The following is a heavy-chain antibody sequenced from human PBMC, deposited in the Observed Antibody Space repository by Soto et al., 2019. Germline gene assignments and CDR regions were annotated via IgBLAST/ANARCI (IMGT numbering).Heavy chain of an antibody. CDR2: IYYSGST. V-gene: IGHV4-59*01. D-gene: IGHD3-3*01. Sequence: SETLSLTCTVSGGSISSYYWSWIRQPPGKGLEWIGYIYYSGSTNYNPSLKSRVTISVDTSKNQFSLKLSSVTAADTAVYYCARVAVPYYDFWSGPSPNFDYWGQGTLVTVSS. J-gene: IGHJ4*02. CDR3: ARVAVPYYDFWSGPSPNFDY. CDR1: GGSISSYY.